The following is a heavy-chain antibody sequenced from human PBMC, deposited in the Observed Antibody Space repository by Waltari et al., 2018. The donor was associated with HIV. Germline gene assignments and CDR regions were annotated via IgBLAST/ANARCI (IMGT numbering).Heavy chain of an antibody. CDR2: ISYDGSNK. D-gene: IGHD3-3*01. CDR1: GFTFSSYG. V-gene: IGHV3-30*18. J-gene: IGHJ4*02. Sequence: QVQLVESGGGVVQPGRSLRLSCAASGFTFSSYGMPWVRQAPGTGLEWVAVISYDGSNKYYADSVKGRFTISRDNSKNTLYLQMNSLRAEDTAVYYCAKDNPGDYDFWSGYYDYWGQGTLVTVSS. CDR3: AKDNPGDYDFWSGYYDY.